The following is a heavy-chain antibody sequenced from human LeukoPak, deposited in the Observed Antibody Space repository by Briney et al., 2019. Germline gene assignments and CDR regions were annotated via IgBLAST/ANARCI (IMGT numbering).Heavy chain of an antibody. CDR1: GYSISSGYY. CDR3: ARADDSSGYALH. CDR2: IYHSGSI. J-gene: IGHJ4*02. Sequence: PSETLSLTCTVSGYSISSGYYWGWIRQSPGKGLEWIGSIYHSGSIYYNPSLKSRVTILVDTSKNQFSLKLSSVTAADTAVYYCARADDSSGYALHWGQGTLVTVSS. D-gene: IGHD3-22*01. V-gene: IGHV4-38-2*02.